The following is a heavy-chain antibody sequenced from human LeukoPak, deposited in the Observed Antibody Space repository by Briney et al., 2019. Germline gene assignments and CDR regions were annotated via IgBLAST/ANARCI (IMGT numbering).Heavy chain of an antibody. Sequence: QPGGSLRLSCAASGFTFTSYAMSWVRQAPGKGLEWVSAMSGSGGSTYYADSVKGRLTISRDKFKNTLYLQMNSLRAEDTAIYYCAKDGYYGGNSGDHYFEYWGQGTLVTVSS. CDR1: GFTFTSYA. CDR2: MSGSGGST. D-gene: IGHD4-17*01. V-gene: IGHV3-23*01. J-gene: IGHJ4*02. CDR3: AKDGYYGGNSGDHYFEY.